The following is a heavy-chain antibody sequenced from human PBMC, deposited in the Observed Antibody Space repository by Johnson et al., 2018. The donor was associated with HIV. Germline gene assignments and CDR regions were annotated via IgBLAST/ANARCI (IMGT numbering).Heavy chain of an antibody. CDR1: GFTFSTYS. V-gene: IGHV3-30*03. CDR3: ARDTDDFWSGEGAFDI. J-gene: IGHJ3*02. CDR2: ISYDGNNK. Sequence: QVQLVESGGGVVQPGRSLRLSCAASGFTFSTYSMHWVRQAPGMRLEWVAVISYDGNNKYYTDSVKGRFTISRDNSRNTLNLQMNNLRAEDTGVYYCARDTDDFWSGEGAFDIWGQGTMVTVSS. D-gene: IGHD3-3*01.